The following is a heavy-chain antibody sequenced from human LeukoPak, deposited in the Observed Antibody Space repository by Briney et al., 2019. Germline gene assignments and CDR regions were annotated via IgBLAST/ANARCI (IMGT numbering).Heavy chain of an antibody. CDR1: GFIFSNHW. J-gene: IGHJ4*02. Sequence: AGGSLRLSCAASGFIFSNHWMSWVRQAPGKGREWVASINLDGTDKYYVDAVKGGFTISRDNAKNSLFLEMNSLRATDTAVYYCVRNGGSLDYWGQGTLVTVSS. CDR2: INLDGTDK. CDR3: VRNGGSLDY. V-gene: IGHV3-7*01. D-gene: IGHD2-15*01.